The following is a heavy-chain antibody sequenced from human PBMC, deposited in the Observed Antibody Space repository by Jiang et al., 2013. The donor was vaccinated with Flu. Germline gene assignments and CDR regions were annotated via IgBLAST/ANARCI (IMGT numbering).Heavy chain of an antibody. CDR2: IYYSGST. CDR3: ARPRGVGATGSFGWDV. D-gene: IGHD1-26*01. Sequence: LLKPSETLSLTCTVSGGSISSYYWSWIRQPPGKGLEWIGYIYYSGSTNYNPSLKSRVTISVDTSKNQFSLKLSSVTAADTAVYYCARPRGVGATGSFGWDVWGKGTTVTVSS. J-gene: IGHJ6*04. CDR1: GGSISSYY. V-gene: IGHV4-59*08.